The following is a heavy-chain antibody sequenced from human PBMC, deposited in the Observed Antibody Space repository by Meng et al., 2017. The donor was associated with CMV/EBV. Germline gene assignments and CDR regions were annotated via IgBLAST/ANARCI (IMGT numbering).Heavy chain of an antibody. J-gene: IGHJ6*02. Sequence: GGSLRLSCAAAGFTFNSHTMNWVRQAPGKGLQWVASITGSRTSVLYADSVRGRFTISRDNAKNSLYLQMNSLRAEDTAVYYCARDIAVAGSYFYFFAMDVWGQGTTVTVSS. CDR1: GFTFNSHT. V-gene: IGHV3-21*01. CDR3: ARDIAVAGSYFYFFAMDV. D-gene: IGHD6-19*01. CDR2: ITGSRTSV.